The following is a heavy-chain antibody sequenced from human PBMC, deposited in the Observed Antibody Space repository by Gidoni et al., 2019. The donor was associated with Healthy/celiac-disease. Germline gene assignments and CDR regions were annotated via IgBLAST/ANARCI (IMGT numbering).Heavy chain of an antibody. Sequence: EVQLLESDGGLVQPGGSLRLSCAASGFTFSSYAMSWVRQAPGKGLEWVSAISGSGGSTYYADSVKGRFTISRDNSKNTLYLQMNSLRAEDTAVYYCAKPSGSYFYYYYGMDVWGQGTTVTVSS. J-gene: IGHJ6*02. D-gene: IGHD1-26*01. CDR3: AKPSGSYFYYYYGMDV. CDR2: ISGSGGST. CDR1: GFTFSSYA. V-gene: IGHV3-23*01.